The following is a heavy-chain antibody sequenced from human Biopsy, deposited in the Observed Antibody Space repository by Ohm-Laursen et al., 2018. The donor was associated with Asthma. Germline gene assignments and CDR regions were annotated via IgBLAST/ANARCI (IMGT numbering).Heavy chain of an antibody. CDR1: GFAVSRDH. D-gene: IGHD3-22*01. CDR2: IYSGGTS. V-gene: IGHV3-53*01. J-gene: IGHJ4*02. Sequence: SLRLSCAASGFAVSRDHMFWVRQAPGKGLEWVSVIYSGGTSHTADSARGRFTISRDYSKNTLYLQMHSLRAEDTAVYYCARGDSSNWSHSYFDYWGQGTLVTVSS. CDR3: ARGDSSNWSHSYFDY.